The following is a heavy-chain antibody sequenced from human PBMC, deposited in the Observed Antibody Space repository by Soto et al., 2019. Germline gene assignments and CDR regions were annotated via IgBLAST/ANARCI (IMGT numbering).Heavy chain of an antibody. V-gene: IGHV4-31*03. Sequence: SETLSLTCTVSGGSISSGGYFWSWIRQPPGKGLEWIGNIFYSGTTYYNPSLKSRVTISVDTSKNQFSLKLSSVSAADTAVYFCARGVLDWGQGTLVTVS. CDR2: IFYSGTT. J-gene: IGHJ4*02. D-gene: IGHD1-1*01. CDR3: ARGVLD. CDR1: GGSISSGGYF.